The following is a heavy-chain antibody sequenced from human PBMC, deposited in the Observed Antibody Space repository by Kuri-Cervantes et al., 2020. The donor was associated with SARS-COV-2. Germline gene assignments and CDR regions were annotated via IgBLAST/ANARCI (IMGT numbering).Heavy chain of an antibody. D-gene: IGHD5-24*01. J-gene: IGHJ3*02. CDR1: GGSISSGDYY. CDR2: IYYSGST. CDR3: AREEITRDAFDI. V-gene: IGHV4-30-4*08. Sequence: SETLSLTCTVSGGSISSGDYYWSWIRQPPGKGLEWIGYIYYSGSTYYNPSLKSRVTISVDTSKNQFSLKLSSVTAADTAVYYCAREEITRDAFDIWGQGTMVTVSS.